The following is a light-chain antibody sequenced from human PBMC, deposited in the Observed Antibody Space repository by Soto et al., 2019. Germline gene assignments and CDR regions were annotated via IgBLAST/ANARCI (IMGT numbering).Light chain of an antibody. CDR3: QQYDNWPLT. CDR1: QSVSSN. CDR2: GAS. V-gene: IGKV3-15*01. Sequence: EIVMTQSPATLSVSPGERATLSCGASQSVSSNLAWYQQKSGQTPRLLIYGASTRATDIPARFSGSGSGTEFTLSISSLQSEDFAVYYCQQYDNWPLTFGGGTKVEIK. J-gene: IGKJ4*01.